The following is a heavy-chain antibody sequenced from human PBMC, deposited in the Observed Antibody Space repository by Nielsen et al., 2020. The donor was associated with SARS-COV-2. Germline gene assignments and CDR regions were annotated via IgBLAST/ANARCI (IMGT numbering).Heavy chain of an antibody. D-gene: IGHD3-3*01. CDR2: ISAYNGNT. J-gene: IGHJ6*02. CDR3: ARNYQIFGVVIYYYYGMDV. CDR1: GYTFTSYG. V-gene: IGHV1-18*01. Sequence: ASVKVSCKASGYTFTSYGISWVRQAPGQGLEWMGWISAYNGNTNYAQKLQGRVTMTTDTSTSTAYMELRSLRSEDTAVYYCARNYQIFGVVIYYYYGMDVWGQGTTVTVSS.